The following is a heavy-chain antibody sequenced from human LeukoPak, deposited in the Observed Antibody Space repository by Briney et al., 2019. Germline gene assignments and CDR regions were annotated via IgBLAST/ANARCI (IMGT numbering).Heavy chain of an antibody. CDR1: GFTVSSKH. V-gene: IGHV3-53*01. CDR3: ARTVVYYYDSSGPFDY. Sequence: PGRSLRPSCAASGFTVSSKHMNWVRQAPGKGPEWVSVIYPGGTSYYADSVKGRFTISRDTSKNTLHLEMNNLRAEDTAVYYCARTVVYYYDSSGPFDYWGQGTLVTVSS. J-gene: IGHJ4*02. CDR2: IYPGGTS. D-gene: IGHD3-22*01.